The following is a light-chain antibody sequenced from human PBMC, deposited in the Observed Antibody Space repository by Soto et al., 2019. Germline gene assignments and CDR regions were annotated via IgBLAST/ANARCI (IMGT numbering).Light chain of an antibody. Sequence: DIQMTQSPSSLSASVGDRITITCQASQDITQYFNWYQQKPGKAPNLLIFDGSRLAAGVPPRVSGSGFETFFSCTITAVQPEDVASYYGEQYKSLPFTCGGGTKVEIK. V-gene: IGKV1-33*01. CDR1: QDITQY. CDR3: EQYKSLPFT. J-gene: IGKJ4*01. CDR2: DGS.